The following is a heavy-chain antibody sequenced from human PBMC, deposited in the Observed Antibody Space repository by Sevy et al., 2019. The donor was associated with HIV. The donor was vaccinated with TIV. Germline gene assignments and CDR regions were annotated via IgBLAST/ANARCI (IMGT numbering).Heavy chain of an antibody. Sequence: GGSLRLSCAASGFPSSSYAMSWVRQAPGRGLEWVSTLIGGGRRTYYADSVTGRFIISRDNSRNTLYLQMNSLRAEDTAIYYCAKRRVQSGLSGGGANYGMDVCGRGTTVTVSS. V-gene: IGHV3-23*01. CDR2: LIGGGRRT. CDR3: AKRRVQSGLSGGGANYGMDV. CDR1: GFPSSSYA. D-gene: IGHD2-8*02. J-gene: IGHJ6*02.